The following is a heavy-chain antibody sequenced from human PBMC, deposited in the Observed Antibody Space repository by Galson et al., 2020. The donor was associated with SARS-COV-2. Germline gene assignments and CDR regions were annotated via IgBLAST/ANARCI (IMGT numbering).Heavy chain of an antibody. CDR1: GFTFSSYA. V-gene: IGHV3-33*06. CDR3: AKGWMYYYYGMNV. D-gene: IGHD2-2*03. CDR2: IWYDGSNQ. J-gene: IGHJ6*02. Sequence: GESLKISCAASGFTFSSYAMHWVRQAPGQGLEWVAVIWYDGSNQYYADSVKGRFIISRDNSKNTLNLQMNSLRAEDTAVYYCAKGWMYYYYGMNVWGQGTTVTVSS.